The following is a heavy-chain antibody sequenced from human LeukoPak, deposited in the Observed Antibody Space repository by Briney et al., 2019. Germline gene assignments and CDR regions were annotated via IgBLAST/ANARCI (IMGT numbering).Heavy chain of an antibody. V-gene: IGHV3-53*01. CDR1: GFTVSSNY. CDR2: IYSGGST. J-gene: IGHJ6*02. CDR3: ARILGTYYYGLDV. Sequence: PGGSLRLSCAASGFTVSSNYMTWVRQAPGKGLEWVSVIYSGGSTYYADSVKGRFTISRDNSKNTLYLQMNSLRGEDTAVYYCARILGTYYYGLDVWGQGTTVTVSS. D-gene: IGHD3-16*01.